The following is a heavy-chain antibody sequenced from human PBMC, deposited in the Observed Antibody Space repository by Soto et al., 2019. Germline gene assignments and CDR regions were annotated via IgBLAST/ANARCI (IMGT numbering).Heavy chain of an antibody. V-gene: IGHV1-2*04. Sequence: ASVKVSCKASGYTFTAYYIHWVRQAPGQGLEWMGWINPTSGGTNYAQKFQGWVTMTRDTSITTAYMELSRLTSDDTAVYYCAKAPPGYSRLSFDPWGQGTLVTVS. CDR1: GYTFTAYY. CDR3: AKAPPGYSRLSFDP. CDR2: INPTSGGT. J-gene: IGHJ5*02. D-gene: IGHD1-26*01.